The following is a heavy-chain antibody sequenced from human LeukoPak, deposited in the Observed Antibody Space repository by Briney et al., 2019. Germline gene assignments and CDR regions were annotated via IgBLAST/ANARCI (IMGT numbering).Heavy chain of an antibody. V-gene: IGHV3-53*04. CDR1: GFTAGSKY. D-gene: IGHD2-21*01. CDR3: ASDIPQSYYYGMDV. J-gene: IGHJ6*02. Sequence: GRSLTLSRAAAGFTAGSKYMGWARQQPGKGLEWVSVIYSGGSTYSADSVKGRFTISRHNSKNTLYLQMNSLRAEDTAVYYCASDIPQSYYYGMDVWGQGTTVTVPS. CDR2: IYSGGST.